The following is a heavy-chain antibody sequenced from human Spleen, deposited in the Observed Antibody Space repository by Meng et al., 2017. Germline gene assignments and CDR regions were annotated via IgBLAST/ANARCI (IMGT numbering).Heavy chain of an antibody. CDR1: GGSFSGYY. J-gene: IGHJ4*02. CDR3: ARVLWDVAGLYYFDY. CDR2: INHSGST. Sequence: QVQLQPGGAGLLKPSETLSLTCAVYGGSFSGYYWSWIRQPPGKGLEWIGEINHSGSTNYNPSLKSRVTISVDTSKNQFSLKLSSVTAADTAVYYCARVLWDVAGLYYFDYWGQGTLVTVFS. D-gene: IGHD6-19*01. V-gene: IGHV4-34*01.